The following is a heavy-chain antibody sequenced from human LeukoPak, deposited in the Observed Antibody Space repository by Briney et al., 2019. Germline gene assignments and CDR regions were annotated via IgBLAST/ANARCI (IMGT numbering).Heavy chain of an antibody. CDR3: AKYFYYGGNSPDY. V-gene: IGHV3-21*04. CDR2: ISSSSSYI. CDR1: GFTFNSFG. Sequence: GGSLRLSCAASGFTFNSFGMNWVRQAPGKGLEWVSFISSSSSYIYYADSMEGRFTISRDNAKNSLYLQMSSLRVEDTAVYYCAKYFYYGGNSPDYWGQGTLVTVSS. D-gene: IGHD4-23*01. J-gene: IGHJ4*02.